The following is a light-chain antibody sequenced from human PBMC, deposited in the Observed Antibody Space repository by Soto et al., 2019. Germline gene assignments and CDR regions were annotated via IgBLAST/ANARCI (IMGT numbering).Light chain of an antibody. CDR2: GAS. J-gene: IGKJ1*01. Sequence: EIVMTQSPATLSVSPGERATLSFRASQSVSSNLAWYQQKPGQAPRLLIYGASTRATGIPARFSGSGSGTEFTLTISSLQSEDFAVYYCQQYSNWPPRRTFGQGTKVEIK. CDR1: QSVSSN. CDR3: QQYSNWPPRRT. V-gene: IGKV3-15*01.